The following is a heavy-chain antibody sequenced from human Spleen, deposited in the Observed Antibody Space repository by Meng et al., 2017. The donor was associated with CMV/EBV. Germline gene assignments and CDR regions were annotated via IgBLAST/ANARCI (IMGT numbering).Heavy chain of an antibody. V-gene: IGHV1-2*02. CDR3: ASGHSYGVSYYGMDV. Sequence: ASVKVSCKASGYTFTGYYMHWVRQAPGLGLEWVGWINPNSGDAIYAQKFQGRVSMTRDTSTSTAYMELSRLRSDDTAVYYCASGHSYGVSYYGMDVWGQGTRVTVSS. CDR2: INPNSGDA. D-gene: IGHD5-18*01. J-gene: IGHJ6*02. CDR1: GYTFTGYY.